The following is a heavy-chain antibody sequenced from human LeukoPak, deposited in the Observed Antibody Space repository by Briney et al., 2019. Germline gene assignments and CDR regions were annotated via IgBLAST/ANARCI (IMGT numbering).Heavy chain of an antibody. Sequence: SETLSLTCTVSGGSISSYYWSWIRQPPGKGLEWIGYIYYSGSTNYNPSLKSRVTISVDTSKNQFSLKLSSVTAADTAVYYCASLAARPQDYYYYYMDVWGKGTTVTVSS. V-gene: IGHV4-59*12. CDR2: IYYSGST. D-gene: IGHD6-6*01. CDR1: GGSISSYY. J-gene: IGHJ6*03. CDR3: ASLAARPQDYYYYYMDV.